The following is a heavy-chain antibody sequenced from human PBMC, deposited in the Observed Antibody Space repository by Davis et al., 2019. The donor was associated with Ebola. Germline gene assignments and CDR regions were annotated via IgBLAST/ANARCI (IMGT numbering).Heavy chain of an antibody. Sequence: GESLKISCAASGFTFSDYWMHWVRQAPGKGLVWVSRINSDGSSTNYADSVKGRFTISRDNAKNTLYLQMNGLRAEDTAVYYCASREVGQHNLYWGQGTLVTVSA. CDR1: GFTFSDYW. CDR3: ASREVGQHNLY. CDR2: INSDGSST. D-gene: IGHD2-21*01. J-gene: IGHJ4*02. V-gene: IGHV3-74*01.